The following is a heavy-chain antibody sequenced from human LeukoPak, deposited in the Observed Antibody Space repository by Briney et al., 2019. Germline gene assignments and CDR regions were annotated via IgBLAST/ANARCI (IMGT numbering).Heavy chain of an antibody. D-gene: IGHD2-2*01. CDR2: FDPEDGET. J-gene: IGHJ4*02. CDR3: ATLDIVVVPAVKAPLYYFDY. V-gene: IGHV1-24*01. Sequence: ASVKVSCKVSGYTLTELSMHCVRQAPGKGLEWMGGFDPEDGETIYAQKFQGRVTMTEDTSTDTAYMELSSLRSEDTAVYYCATLDIVVVPAVKAPLYYFDYWGQGTLVTVSA. CDR1: GYTLTELS.